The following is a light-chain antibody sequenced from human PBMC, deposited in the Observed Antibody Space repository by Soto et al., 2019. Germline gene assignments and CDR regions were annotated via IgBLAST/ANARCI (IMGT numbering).Light chain of an antibody. CDR1: SSDVGGYNY. J-gene: IGLJ2*01. V-gene: IGLV2-14*01. CDR3: SSYTSSSTLA. CDR2: EVS. Sequence: QSALTQPASVSGSPGQSITISCTGTSSDVGGYNYVSWYQQHPGKAPKLMIYEVSNRPSGVSNRFSGSKSGNTASLTISGLQAEDEADYYCSSYTSSSTLAFAGGTKSPS.